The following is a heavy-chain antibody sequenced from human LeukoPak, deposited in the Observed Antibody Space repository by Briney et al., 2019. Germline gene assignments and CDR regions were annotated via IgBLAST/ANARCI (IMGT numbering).Heavy chain of an antibody. V-gene: IGHV3-7*04. J-gene: IGHJ4*02. D-gene: IGHD5-24*01. CDR2: IKEDGSEK. CDR3: ARGDGYNLF. Sequence: GGSLRLSCAASGFIFSSYWMSWVRQAPGKGLEWVANIKEDGSEKYYMDSVKGRFTISRDNAKNSLYLQMDSLRAEDTAVYYCARGDGYNLFWGQGTLVTVSS. CDR1: GFIFSSYW.